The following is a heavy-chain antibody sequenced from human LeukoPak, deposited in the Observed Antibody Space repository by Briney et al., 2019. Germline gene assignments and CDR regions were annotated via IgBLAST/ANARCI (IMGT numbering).Heavy chain of an antibody. CDR1: GGSISSNSYY. CDR2: IYYSGST. CDR3: ARFGGVIAFDY. V-gene: IGHV4-39*01. J-gene: IGHJ4*02. D-gene: IGHD3-16*02. Sequence: PSETLSLTCTVSGGSISSNSYYWGWIRQPPGKGLEWIGSIYYSGSTYYNPSLKSRVTISVDTSKNQFSLKLSSVTAADTAVYYCARFGGVIAFDYWGQGTLVTVSS.